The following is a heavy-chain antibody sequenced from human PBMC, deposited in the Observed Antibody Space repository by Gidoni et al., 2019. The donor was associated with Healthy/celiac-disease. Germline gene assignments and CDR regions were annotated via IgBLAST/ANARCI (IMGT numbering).Heavy chain of an antibody. V-gene: IGHV4-34*01. CDR3: ARGSPYYYGSAQIDY. Sequence: QVQLQQWGAGLLKPSETLAPTCAVYGGAFRGYYWSWIRQPPGKGLEWIGEINHSGSTNDTPSLKSRVTISVDTSKNQFSLKLSSVTAADTAVYYCARGSPYYYGSAQIDYWGQGTLVTVSS. J-gene: IGHJ4*02. CDR1: GGAFRGYY. D-gene: IGHD3-10*01. CDR2: INHSGST.